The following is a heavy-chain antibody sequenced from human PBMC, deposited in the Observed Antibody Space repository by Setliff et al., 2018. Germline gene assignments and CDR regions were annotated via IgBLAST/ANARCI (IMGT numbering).Heavy chain of an antibody. CDR1: RFTFSNYA. V-gene: IGHV3-23*01. CDR3: AKRGPYCSGGTCHYYFDY. CDR2: ISASGRTT. D-gene: IGHD2-15*01. Sequence: HPGGSLRLSCAASRFTFSNYAMSWVRQAPGKGLEWVSAISASGRTTYSADSVKGRFTISRDNSKNTLSLQMNSLRAEDTAVYYCAKRGPYCSGGTCHYYFDYWGQGTLVTVSS. J-gene: IGHJ4*02.